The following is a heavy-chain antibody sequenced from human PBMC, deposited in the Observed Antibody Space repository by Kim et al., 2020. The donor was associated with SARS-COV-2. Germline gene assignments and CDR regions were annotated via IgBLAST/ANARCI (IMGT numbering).Heavy chain of an antibody. CDR3: AKDVSDDILTGYYSWSYYYGMDV. Sequence: GGSLRLSCAASGFTFSSYGMHWVRQAPGKGLEWVAVISYDGSNKYYADSVKGRFTISRDNSKNTLYLQMNSLRAEDTAVYYCAKDVSDDILTGYYSWSYYYGMDVWGQGTKVTVSS. V-gene: IGHV3-30*18. D-gene: IGHD3-9*01. CDR2: ISYDGSNK. CDR1: GFTFSSYG. J-gene: IGHJ6*02.